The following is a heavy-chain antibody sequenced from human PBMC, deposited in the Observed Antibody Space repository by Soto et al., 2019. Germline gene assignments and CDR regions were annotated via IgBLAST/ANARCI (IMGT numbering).Heavy chain of an antibody. D-gene: IGHD3-22*01. Sequence: GGSLRLSCAASGFTFRTYAMSWVRQAPGKGLEWVSAISGSAGSTYYADSVKGRFTISRDNSKNTVYLQMNSLRAEDTAVYYCAKASGPSPSTQYYDSSSFDYWGQGTLVTVSS. CDR1: GFTFRTYA. CDR2: ISGSAGST. CDR3: AKASGPSPSTQYYDSSSFDY. J-gene: IGHJ4*02. V-gene: IGHV3-23*01.